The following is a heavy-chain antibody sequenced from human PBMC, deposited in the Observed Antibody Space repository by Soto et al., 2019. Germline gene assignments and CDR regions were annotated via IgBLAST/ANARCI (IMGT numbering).Heavy chain of an antibody. D-gene: IGHD1-26*01. Sequence: QVQLVQSGAEVKKPGSSVKVSCKASGGTFSRYAISWVRQAPGQGLEWMGGIIPIFGTANYAQKFHGRVTITVDKYTSTAYMELSSLKSEDTAVYYCAITKRELLWDFDYWGQGTLVTVSS. V-gene: IGHV1-69*06. CDR2: IIPIFGTA. CDR3: AITKRELLWDFDY. CDR1: GGTFSRYA. J-gene: IGHJ4*02.